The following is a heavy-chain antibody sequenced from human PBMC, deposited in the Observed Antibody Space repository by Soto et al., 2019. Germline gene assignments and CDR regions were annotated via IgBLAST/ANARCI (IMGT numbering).Heavy chain of an antibody. V-gene: IGHV3-15*07. D-gene: IGHD3-22*01. CDR3: TTDMVVVIPLGMDV. Sequence: EVQLVESGGGLVKPGGYLRLSCAASGFTFSNAWMNWVRQAPGKGLEWVGRIKSKTDGGTTDYAAPVKSRFTISRDDSKNTLYLQMNNLKTEDTAVYYCTTDMVVVIPLGMDVWGQGTTVTVSS. J-gene: IGHJ6*02. CDR2: IKSKTDGGTT. CDR1: GFTFSNAW.